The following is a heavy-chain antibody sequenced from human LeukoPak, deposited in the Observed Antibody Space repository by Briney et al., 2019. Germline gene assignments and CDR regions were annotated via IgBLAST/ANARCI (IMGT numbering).Heavy chain of an antibody. V-gene: IGHV3-23*01. J-gene: IGHJ5*02. CDR3: IVFGDSNH. D-gene: IGHD4-17*01. CDR2: ITASSVTT. CDR1: GFTFSSYA. Sequence: PGGSLRLSCAASGFTFSSYAMSWVRQAPGKGLEWISTITASSVTTYYADSVKGRFTISRDTSKNTLYLQINSLRVEDTAVYYCIVFGDSNHWGQGTLVTVSS.